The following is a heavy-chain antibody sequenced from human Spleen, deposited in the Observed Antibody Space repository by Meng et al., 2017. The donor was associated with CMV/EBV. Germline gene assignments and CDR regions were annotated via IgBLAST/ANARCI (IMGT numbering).Heavy chain of an antibody. Sequence: SETLSLTCTVPGDSISSGDYYYNWIRQPPGKGLEWIGYFYFSETTSYNPSLKSRVSISVDTSKNQFSLKLSSVTAADTAVYYCARDIVGATTRNWGQGTLVTVSS. CDR3: ARDIVGATTRN. V-gene: IGHV4-30-4*02. D-gene: IGHD1-26*01. J-gene: IGHJ4*02. CDR2: FYFSETT. CDR1: GDSISSGDYY.